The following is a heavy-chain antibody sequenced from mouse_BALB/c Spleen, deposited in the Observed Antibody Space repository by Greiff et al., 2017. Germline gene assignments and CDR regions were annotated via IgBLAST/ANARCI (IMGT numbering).Heavy chain of an antibody. Sequence: EVKVVESGGDLVKPGGSLKLSCAASGFTFSSYGMSWVRQTPDKRLEWVATISSGGSYTYYPDSVTGRFTISRDNAKNTLYLQMSSLKSEDTAMYYCARHDYGNYVYFDYWGQGTTLTVSS. V-gene: IGHV5-6*01. CDR1: GFTFSSYG. CDR3: ARHDYGNYVYFDY. J-gene: IGHJ2*01. CDR2: ISSGGSYT. D-gene: IGHD2-1*01.